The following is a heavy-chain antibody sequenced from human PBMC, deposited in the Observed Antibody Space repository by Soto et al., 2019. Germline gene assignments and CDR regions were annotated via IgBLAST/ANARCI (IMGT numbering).Heavy chain of an antibody. CDR1: GGSISSYY. D-gene: IGHD2-8*01. Sequence: QVQLQESGPGLVKPSETLSLTCTVSGGSISSYYWSWIRQPPGKGLEWIGYIYYSGSTNYNPSLKSRVTISVDTSKNQFSLKLSSVTAADTAVYYCARNSVLVPNWFDPWGQGTLVTVSS. CDR2: IYYSGST. CDR3: ARNSVLVPNWFDP. V-gene: IGHV4-59*01. J-gene: IGHJ5*02.